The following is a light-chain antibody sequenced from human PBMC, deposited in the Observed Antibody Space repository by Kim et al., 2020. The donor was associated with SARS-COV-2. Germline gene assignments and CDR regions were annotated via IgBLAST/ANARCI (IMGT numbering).Light chain of an antibody. Sequence: ASVGDRVTITCRASQSISNCLAWYQQKPGEAPKLLIYDASSLESGVPSRFGGSGSGTEFTLTISSLQPDDLTTYYCQQYNGYPLTFGGGTKVDIK. CDR3: QQYNGYPLT. CDR1: QSISNC. J-gene: IGKJ4*01. V-gene: IGKV1-5*01. CDR2: DAS.